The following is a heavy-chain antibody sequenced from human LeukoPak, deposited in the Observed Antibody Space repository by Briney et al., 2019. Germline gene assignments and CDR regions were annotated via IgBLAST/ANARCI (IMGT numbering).Heavy chain of an antibody. V-gene: IGHV1-46*01. CDR2: INPSGGST. CDR3: AKAPTFYGDYGQLDY. Sequence: ASVKVSCKASGYTFTSYYMHWVRQAPGQGLEWMGIINPSGGSTSYAQKFQGRVTMTRDTSTSTVYMELSSLRSEDTAVYYCAKAPTFYGDYGQLDYWGQGTLVTVSS. CDR1: GYTFTSYY. J-gene: IGHJ4*02. D-gene: IGHD4-17*01.